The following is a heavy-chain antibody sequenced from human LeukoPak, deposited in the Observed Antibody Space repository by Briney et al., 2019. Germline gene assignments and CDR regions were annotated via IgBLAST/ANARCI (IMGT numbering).Heavy chain of an antibody. V-gene: IGHV4-59*01. CDR1: GGSISSYY. Sequence: SETLSLTCTVSGGSISSYYWSWIRQPPGKGLEWIGYIYYSGSTNYNPSLKSRVTISVDTSKNQFSLKLSSVTAADTAVYYCAREVWRRYFDDNGGGLFDYWGQGTLVTVSS. J-gene: IGHJ4*02. CDR2: IYYSGST. CDR3: AREVWRRYFDDNGGGLFDY. D-gene: IGHD3-9*01.